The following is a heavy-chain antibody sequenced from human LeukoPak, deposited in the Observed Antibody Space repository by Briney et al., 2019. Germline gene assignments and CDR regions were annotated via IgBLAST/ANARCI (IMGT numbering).Heavy chain of an antibody. J-gene: IGHJ3*02. CDR1: GYTFTSYD. V-gene: IGHV1-8*01. CDR3: AAEDDYVWKNYRSLDI. D-gene: IGHD3-16*02. CDR2: MNPNSGNT. Sequence: ASVKVSCKASGYTFTSYDINWVRQATGQGLEWMGWMNPNSGNTGYAQKFQGRVTMTRNTSISTAYMEVSSLRSEDTAVYYCAAEDDYVWKNYRSLDIWGQGTMVTVSS.